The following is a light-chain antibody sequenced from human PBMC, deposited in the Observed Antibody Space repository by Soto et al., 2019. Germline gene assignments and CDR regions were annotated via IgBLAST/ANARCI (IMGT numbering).Light chain of an antibody. CDR2: SDN. Sequence: QPVLTQPSSASGTPGQRVTISCSGSSSNIGDNTVNWYQKFPGTAPKVLIYSDNQRPSAVPDRFSGSKSGTSASLAISGLQSEDEADYYCAAWDDSLNGWVFGGGTQLTVL. CDR3: AAWDDSLNGWV. J-gene: IGLJ7*01. CDR1: SSNIGDNT. V-gene: IGLV1-44*01.